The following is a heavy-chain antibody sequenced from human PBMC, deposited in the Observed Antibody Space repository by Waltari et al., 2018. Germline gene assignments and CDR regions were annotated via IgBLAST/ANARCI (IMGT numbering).Heavy chain of an antibody. CDR1: GGSFSGYY. Sequence: QVQLQQWGAGLLKPSETLSLTCAVYGGSFSGYYWSWIRQPPGKGLEWIGEINHRGSTNYNPSLKSRVTISVDTSKNQFSLKLSSVTAADTAVYYCARRGGRSSSSRLGYFDYWGQGTLVTVSS. CDR3: ARRGGRSSSSRLGYFDY. CDR2: INHRGST. V-gene: IGHV4-34*01. J-gene: IGHJ4*02. D-gene: IGHD6-6*01.